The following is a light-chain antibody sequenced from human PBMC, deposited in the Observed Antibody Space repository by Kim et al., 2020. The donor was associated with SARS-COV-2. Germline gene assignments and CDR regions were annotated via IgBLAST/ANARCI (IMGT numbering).Light chain of an antibody. J-gene: IGKJ4*01. Sequence: DIQMTQSPSSLSASVGDRVTITCRASQSISNYLNWYQQKPGKAPELLIYAASSLQSGVPSRFSGSGSGTDFTLTISSLQPEDFATYYCQQSYSTPQLTFGGGTKLEIK. CDR3: QQSYSTPQLT. V-gene: IGKV1-39*01. CDR1: QSISNY. CDR2: AAS.